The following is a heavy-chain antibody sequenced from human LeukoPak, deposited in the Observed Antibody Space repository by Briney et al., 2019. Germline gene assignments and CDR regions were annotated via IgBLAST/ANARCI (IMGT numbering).Heavy chain of an antibody. J-gene: IGHJ4*02. CDR1: GFTFSSYW. Sequence: PGGSLRLSCAASGFTFSSYWMSWVRQAPWKGLEWVANIKRDGSEIYYVDSVKGRFTISRDNAKNSLYLQMNSLRAEDTAVYYCARVSGYDGLDYWGQGTLVTVSS. CDR3: ARVSGYDGLDY. D-gene: IGHD5-12*01. V-gene: IGHV3-7*01. CDR2: IKRDGSEI.